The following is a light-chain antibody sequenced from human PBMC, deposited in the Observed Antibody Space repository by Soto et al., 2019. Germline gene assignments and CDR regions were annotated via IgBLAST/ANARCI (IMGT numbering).Light chain of an antibody. CDR2: EVS. V-gene: IGLV2-14*01. CDR1: SSDVGGYNY. CDR3: SSYTSSSTPFV. J-gene: IGLJ1*01. Sequence: LAQPASVSGSPGQSITISCTGTSSDVGGYNYVSWYQQHPGKAPKLMIYEVSNRPSGVSNRFSGSKSGNTASLTISGLQAEDEADYYCSSYTSSSTPFVFGTGTKVTVL.